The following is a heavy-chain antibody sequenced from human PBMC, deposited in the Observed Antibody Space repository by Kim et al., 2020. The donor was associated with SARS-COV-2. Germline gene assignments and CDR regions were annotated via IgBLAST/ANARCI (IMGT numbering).Heavy chain of an antibody. J-gene: IGHJ4*02. Sequence: ASVKVSCKSSGYTFTAYYINWVRQAPGQGLEWVGRINPNTGDTDYAPKFQGRVTMTRDTSISTAYMELTGLRSDDSVVYYCAKAWGSVVGRRGRIDFWGQGTLVTVSS. CDR2: INPNTGDT. CDR3: AKAWGSVVGRRGRIDF. D-gene: IGHD2-2*01. CDR1: GYTFTAYY. V-gene: IGHV1-2*05.